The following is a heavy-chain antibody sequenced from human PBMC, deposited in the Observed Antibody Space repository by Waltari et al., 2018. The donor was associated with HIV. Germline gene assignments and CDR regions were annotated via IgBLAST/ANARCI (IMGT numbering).Heavy chain of an antibody. J-gene: IGHJ6*02. CDR3: ASIAYCGGDCYPRGMDV. D-gene: IGHD2-21*02. V-gene: IGHV3-66*01. CDR1: GFTVSSNY. CDR2: IDSGGST. Sequence: EVQLVESGGGLVQPGGSLRLSCAASGFTVSSNYMSWVRQAPGKGLGWVSVIDSGGSTYYADSVKGRFTISRDNSKNTLYLQMNSLRAEDTAVYYCASIAYCGGDCYPRGMDVWGQGTTVTVSS.